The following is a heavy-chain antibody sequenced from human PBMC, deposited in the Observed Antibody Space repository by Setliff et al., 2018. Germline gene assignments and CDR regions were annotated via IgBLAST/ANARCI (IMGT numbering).Heavy chain of an antibody. Sequence: SETLSLTCAVSGGSISSSNWWNWVRQPPGKGLEWIGEIYDSGSTYYNPSLNSRVTISEDTSKNQFSLKLTSVTAADAAVYYCARAAVTSGARADYFDNWGRGTLVTVSS. D-gene: IGHD1-26*01. V-gene: IGHV4-4*02. CDR3: ARAAVTSGARADYFDN. J-gene: IGHJ4*02. CDR1: GGSISSSNW. CDR2: IYDSGST.